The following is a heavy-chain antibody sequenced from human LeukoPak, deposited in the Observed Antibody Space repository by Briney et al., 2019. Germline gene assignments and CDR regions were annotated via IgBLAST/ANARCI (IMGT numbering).Heavy chain of an antibody. J-gene: IGHJ4*02. V-gene: IGHV4-59*01. Sequence: PSQTLSLTCTVSGGSISSYYWSWIRQPPGKGLEWIGYIYYSGSTNYNPSLKSRVTISVDTSKNQFSLKLSSVTAADTAVYYCARVTDFWSGYYIDGWGQGTLVTVSS. D-gene: IGHD3-3*01. CDR3: ARVTDFWSGYYIDG. CDR2: IYYSGST. CDR1: GGSISSYY.